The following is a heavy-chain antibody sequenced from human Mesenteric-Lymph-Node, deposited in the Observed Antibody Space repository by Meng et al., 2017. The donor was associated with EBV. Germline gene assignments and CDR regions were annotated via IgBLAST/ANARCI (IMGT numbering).Heavy chain of an antibody. V-gene: IGHV3-21*01. Sequence: EVQLVESGGGLVKPGGSLRLAGAASGFTFSSYSMNWVRQAPGKGLEWVSSISSSSSYIYYADSVKGRFTISRDNAKNSLYLQMNSLRAEDTAMYYCASQPDIVVVPAANYNWFDPWGQGTMVTVSS. D-gene: IGHD2-2*01. J-gene: IGHJ5*02. CDR1: GFTFSSYS. CDR3: ASQPDIVVVPAANYNWFDP. CDR2: ISSSSSYI.